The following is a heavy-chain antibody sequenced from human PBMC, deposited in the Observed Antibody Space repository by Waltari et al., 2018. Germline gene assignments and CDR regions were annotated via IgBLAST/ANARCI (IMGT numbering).Heavy chain of an antibody. J-gene: IGHJ6*03. CDR1: GFTFIRHW. D-gene: IGHD3-22*01. CDR3: AREPSPDSSGYFYYYMDV. V-gene: IGHV3-74*01. Sequence: EVQLVESGGGLVQPGGSLRLSCAAPGFTFIRHWMHWVRQAPGKGLVWVSRINSDGSGTIYADSVKGRFTISRDNAKNTLYLQLNSLRVEDTAVYYCAREPSPDSSGYFYYYMDVWGKGTTVTVSS. CDR2: INSDGSGT.